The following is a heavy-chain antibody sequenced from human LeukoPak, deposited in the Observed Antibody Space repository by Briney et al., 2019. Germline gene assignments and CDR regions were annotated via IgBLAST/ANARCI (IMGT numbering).Heavy chain of an antibody. CDR2: ISGSGGST. CDR1: GFTFSSYA. D-gene: IGHD3-10*01. CDR3: AKGNDYYGSGSFDY. Sequence: PGGSLRLSCAASGFTFSSYAMSWVRHAPGKGLEWVSAISGSGGSTYYADSVKGRFTISRDNSKNTLYLQMNSLRAEDTAVYYCAKGNDYYGSGSFDYWGRGTLVTVSS. V-gene: IGHV3-23*01. J-gene: IGHJ4*02.